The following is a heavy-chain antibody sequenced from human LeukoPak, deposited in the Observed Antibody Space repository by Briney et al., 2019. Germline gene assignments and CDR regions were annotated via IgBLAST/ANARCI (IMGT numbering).Heavy chain of an antibody. V-gene: IGHV4-34*01. D-gene: IGHD4-17*01. CDR2: INHSGYT. J-gene: IGHJ4*02. CDR3: ARMTTGHDY. Sequence: PSETLSLTCAVSGVSFNDYYRSWVRQTPGKGLEWIGEINHSGYTNDSPSLKSRVTLSIDTSRKQFSLNLRSVTVADSGIYYCARMTTGHDYWGQGTLVTVSS. CDR1: GVSFNDYY.